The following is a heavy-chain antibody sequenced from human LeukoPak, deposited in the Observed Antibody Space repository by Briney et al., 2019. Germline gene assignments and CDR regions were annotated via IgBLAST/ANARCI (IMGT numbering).Heavy chain of an antibody. Sequence: PGGSLRLSCAAPGFTFSDYWMNWIRQAPGKGLEWVARIMKDGNEKYYVESIKGRFTISRDNAKNALYLQMNGLRAEDTGVYYCARGHLDPWGQGTLVTVSS. J-gene: IGHJ5*02. CDR2: IMKDGNEK. CDR1: GFTFSDYW. V-gene: IGHV3-7*01. CDR3: ARGHLDP.